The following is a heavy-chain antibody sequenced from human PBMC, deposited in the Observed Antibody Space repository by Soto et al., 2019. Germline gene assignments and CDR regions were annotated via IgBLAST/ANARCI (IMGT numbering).Heavy chain of an antibody. V-gene: IGHV1-69*13. CDR2: IIPIFGTA. CDR3: ARDNYYDSSGYYCSFDY. D-gene: IGHD3-22*01. Sequence: ASVKVSCKASGGTFSSYAISWVRQAPGRGLEWMGGIIPIFGTANSAQKFQGRVTITADESTSTAYMELSSLRSEDTAVYYCARDNYYDSSGYYCSFDYWGQGTLVTVSS. J-gene: IGHJ4*02. CDR1: GGTFSSYA.